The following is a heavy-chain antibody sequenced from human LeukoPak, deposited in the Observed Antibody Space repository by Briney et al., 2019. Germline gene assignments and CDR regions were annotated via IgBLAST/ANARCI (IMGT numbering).Heavy chain of an antibody. J-gene: IGHJ3*02. V-gene: IGHV1-2*04. D-gene: IGHD1-26*01. CDR2: INPNSGGT. CDR3: ARGRVGAPKHDAFDI. CDR1: GYTFTGYY. Sequence: GASVKVSCKASGYTFTGYYMHWVRPAPGQGLEWMGWINPNSGGTNYAQKFQGWFTMTRDTSISTAYMELSRLRSDDTAVYYCARGRVGAPKHDAFDIWGQGTMVTVSS.